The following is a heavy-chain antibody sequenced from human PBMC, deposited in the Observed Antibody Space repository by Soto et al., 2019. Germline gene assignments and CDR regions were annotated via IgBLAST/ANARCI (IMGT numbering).Heavy chain of an antibody. CDR1: GFTLGGYA. V-gene: IGHV3-64*01. CDR2: ISSNGVGT. CDR3: ARRARPDFYYMDV. J-gene: IGHJ6*03. Sequence: EEQLAESGGGLAQPGGSLRLSYAASGFTLGGYAMDWVRQAPGKGREYVSGISSNGVGTYYANSVQGRFTISRDNSKNTVYLQMGSLRPEDMAVYYCARRARPDFYYMDVWGKGTTVTVSS. D-gene: IGHD6-6*01.